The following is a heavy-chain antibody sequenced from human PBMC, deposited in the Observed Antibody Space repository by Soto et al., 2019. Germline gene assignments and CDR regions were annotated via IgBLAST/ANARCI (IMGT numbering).Heavy chain of an antibody. J-gene: IGHJ4*02. V-gene: IGHV4-59*08. CDR1: GGSIGGFD. D-gene: IGHD3-10*01. CDR2: IYYSGST. Sequence: SETLSLTCTVAGGSIGGFDWRWIRQPQGKGLEWIGYIYYSGSTNYNPSLKSRVTISVDTSKNQFYLKLNSMTAADSAVYYCARHNYGSGSTYFDYWGQGTLVTVSS. CDR3: ARHNYGSGSTYFDY.